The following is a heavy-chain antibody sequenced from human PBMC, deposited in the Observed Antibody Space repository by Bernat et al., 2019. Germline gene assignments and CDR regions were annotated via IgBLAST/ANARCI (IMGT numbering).Heavy chain of an antibody. Sequence: QVQLQESGPGLVKPSGTLSLTCAVSGSSISSSNWWSWVRQPPGKGLEWIGEIYHSGSTNYNPSLKSRVTISVDKSKNQFSLKLSSVTAADTAVYYCARIDWGWYGEEGYYYYYGMDVWGQGTTVTVSS. D-gene: IGHD3-10*01. CDR3: ARIDWGWYGEEGYYYYYGMDV. V-gene: IGHV4-4*02. CDR1: GSSISSSNW. J-gene: IGHJ6*02. CDR2: IYHSGST.